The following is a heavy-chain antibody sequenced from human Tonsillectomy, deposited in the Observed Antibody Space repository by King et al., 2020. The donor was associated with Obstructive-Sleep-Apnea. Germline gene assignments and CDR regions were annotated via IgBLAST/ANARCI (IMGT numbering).Heavy chain of an antibody. V-gene: IGHV4-59*01. Sequence: PLQESGPGLVKPSETLSLTCSVSGGSITGYYWSWIRQPPGKGLEWIGYIYYSGSTNYNPSLKSRVTISVDTSTKQFSLRLSSVTAADTAVYYCARQPDYGDYGIDYWGQGTLVTVSS. CDR2: IYYSGST. CDR1: GGSITGYY. J-gene: IGHJ4*02. CDR3: ARQPDYGDYGIDY. D-gene: IGHD4-17*01.